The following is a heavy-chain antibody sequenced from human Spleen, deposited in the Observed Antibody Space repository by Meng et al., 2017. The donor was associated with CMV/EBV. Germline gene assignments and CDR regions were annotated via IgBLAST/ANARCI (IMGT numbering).Heavy chain of an antibody. Sequence: GGSLRLSCAASGFIFSNYGIHWVRQAPGKGLEWVTFIRYDGSNKFYADSVKGRFTISRDNSKNTLDLQMTSLRADDTAVYFCARVVLEWLTQHSYGMDVWGQGTTVTVSS. CDR2: IRYDGSNK. V-gene: IGHV3-30*02. D-gene: IGHD3-3*01. CDR3: ARVVLEWLTQHSYGMDV. J-gene: IGHJ6*02. CDR1: GFIFSNYG.